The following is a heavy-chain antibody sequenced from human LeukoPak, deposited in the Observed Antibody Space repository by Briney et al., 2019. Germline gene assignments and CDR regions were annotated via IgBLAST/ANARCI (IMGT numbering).Heavy chain of an antibody. CDR2: INWNSDRI. Sequence: SLRLSCAASGFIFGDYGMYWVRQAPGKGLEWVSGINWNSDRIGYADSVKGRFTISRDNAKNSLYMQMNSVRAEDTALYYCARASYYYDTSGLGAFDVWGQGTTVAVSS. CDR3: ARASYYYDTSGLGAFDV. J-gene: IGHJ3*01. CDR1: GFIFGDYG. D-gene: IGHD3-22*01. V-gene: IGHV3-9*01.